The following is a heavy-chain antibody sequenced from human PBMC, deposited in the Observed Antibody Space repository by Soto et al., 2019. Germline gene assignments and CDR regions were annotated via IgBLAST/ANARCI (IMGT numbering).Heavy chain of an antibody. Sequence: PGGSLRLSCAASGFTFSSYGMHWVRQAPGKGLEWVAVIWYDGSNKYYADSVKGRFTISRDNSKNTLYLQMNSLRAEDTAVYYCARDRSYRYYYYGMDVWGQGTTVTVS. CDR2: IWYDGSNK. V-gene: IGHV3-33*01. CDR3: ARDRSYRYYYYGMDV. D-gene: IGHD1-26*01. J-gene: IGHJ6*02. CDR1: GFTFSSYG.